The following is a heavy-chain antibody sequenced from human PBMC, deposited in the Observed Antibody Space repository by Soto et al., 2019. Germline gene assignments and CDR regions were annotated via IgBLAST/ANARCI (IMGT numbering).Heavy chain of an antibody. J-gene: IGHJ4*02. CDR2: IYYSGST. Sequence: TSETLSLTCSVSDGSISSSNYYWVWIRQPPDKGLEWIGSIYYSGSTDYNPSLQSRLTISVDTSRSHFSLKLSSVTAADTAVYYCARQVNYDFWSGSGYFDSWGQGNLVTVSS. CDR1: DGSISSSNYY. CDR3: ARQVNYDFWSGSGYFDS. D-gene: IGHD3-3*01. V-gene: IGHV4-39*01.